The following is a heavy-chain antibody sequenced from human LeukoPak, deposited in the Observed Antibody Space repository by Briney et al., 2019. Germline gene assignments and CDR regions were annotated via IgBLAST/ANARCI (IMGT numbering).Heavy chain of an antibody. CDR3: ARGPHYGGAWYYFDC. V-gene: IGHV3-30*03. CDR2: ISYDGSNK. D-gene: IGHD4-23*01. Sequence: GGSLRLSCAASGFTFSSYGMHWGRQAPGKGLEWVAVISYDGSNKYYADSVKGRFTISRDNSKNTLYLQMNSLRAEETAVYYCARGPHYGGAWYYFDCCGQGTLVTVSS. J-gene: IGHJ4*02. CDR1: GFTFSSYG.